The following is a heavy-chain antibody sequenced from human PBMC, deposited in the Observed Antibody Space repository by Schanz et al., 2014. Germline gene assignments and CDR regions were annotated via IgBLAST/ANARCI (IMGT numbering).Heavy chain of an antibody. CDR1: GFPFSYYT. J-gene: IGHJ4*02. CDR2: ISHNSHYT. CDR3: ARDGYRNGRPFDH. D-gene: IGHD5-18*01. V-gene: IGHV3-21*05. Sequence: VESGGGLVKPGGSLRLSCAVSGFPFSYYTMNWVRQAPGKGPEWVSYISHNSHYTNYADSVKGRFTISRDTAENSVYLQMNSLRAEDTAVYYCARDGYRNGRPFDHWGQGTRVTVSA.